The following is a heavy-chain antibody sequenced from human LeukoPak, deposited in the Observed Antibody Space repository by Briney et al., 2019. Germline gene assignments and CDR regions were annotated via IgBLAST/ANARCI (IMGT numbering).Heavy chain of an antibody. Sequence: SVKVSCTASGGTFRSYAISWVRQAPGQGLEWMGGIIPIFGTANYAQKFQGRVTITADESTSTAYMELSSLRSEDTAVYYCARGVKVVTPNYYYYGMDVWGQGTTVTVSS. CDR2: IIPIFGTA. J-gene: IGHJ6*02. D-gene: IGHD4-23*01. V-gene: IGHV1-69*13. CDR1: GGTFRSYA. CDR3: ARGVKVVTPNYYYYGMDV.